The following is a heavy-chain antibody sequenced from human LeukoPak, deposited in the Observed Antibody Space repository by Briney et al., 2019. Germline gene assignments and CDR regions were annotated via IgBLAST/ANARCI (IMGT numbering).Heavy chain of an antibody. CDR3: TTETDYGDLDY. D-gene: IGHD4-17*01. Sequence: GGSLRLSCAASGFTFSNAWMSWVRQAPGKGVEWVGRIKSKTDGGTTDYAAPVKGRFTISRDDSKNTLYLQMNSLKTEDTAVYYCTTETDYGDLDYWGQGTLVTVSS. CDR2: IKSKTDGGTT. J-gene: IGHJ4*02. V-gene: IGHV3-15*01. CDR1: GFTFSNAW.